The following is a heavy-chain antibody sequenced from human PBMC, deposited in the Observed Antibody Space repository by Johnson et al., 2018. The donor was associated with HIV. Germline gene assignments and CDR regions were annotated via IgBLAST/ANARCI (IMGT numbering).Heavy chain of an antibody. V-gene: IGHV3-66*01. CDR1: GFTFDDYG. Sequence: VQLVESGGGVVRPGGSLRLSCAASGFTFDDYGMSWVRQAPGKGLEWVSVIYSGGSTYYADSVKGRFTISRDNSKNTLFLQMNSLRVEDTAVYYCARLKNGAFDIWGQGTMVTVSS. D-gene: IGHD2-8*01. CDR2: IYSGGST. CDR3: ARLKNGAFDI. J-gene: IGHJ3*02.